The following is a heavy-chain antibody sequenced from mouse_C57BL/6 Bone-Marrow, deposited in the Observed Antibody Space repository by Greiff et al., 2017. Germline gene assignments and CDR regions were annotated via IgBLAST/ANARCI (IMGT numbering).Heavy chain of an antibody. CDR1: GYTFTSYW. D-gene: IGHD2-1*01. CDR2: IHPNSGST. J-gene: IGHJ1*03. V-gene: IGHV1-64*01. Sequence: QVQLQQPGAELVKPGASVKLSCKASGYTFTSYWMHWVKQRPGQGLEWIGMIHPNSGSTNYNEKFKSKATLTVDKSSSTAYMQLSSLTFEDSAVYYCARAPWGNYFRWYFDVWGTGTTFTVSS. CDR3: ARAPWGNYFRWYFDV.